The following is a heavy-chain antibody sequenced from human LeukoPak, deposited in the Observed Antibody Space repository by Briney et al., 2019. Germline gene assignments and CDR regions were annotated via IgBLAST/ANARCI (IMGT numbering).Heavy chain of an antibody. Sequence: SETLSLTCAVYGGSFSGCYWSWIRQPPGKGLEWIGEINHSGSTNYNPSLKSRVTISVDTSKNQFSLKLSSVTAADTAVYYCARGRVFDTSGYSVDYWGQGTLVTVSS. CDR3: ARGRVFDTSGYSVDY. CDR2: INHSGST. J-gene: IGHJ4*02. D-gene: IGHD3-22*01. CDR1: GGSFSGCY. V-gene: IGHV4-34*01.